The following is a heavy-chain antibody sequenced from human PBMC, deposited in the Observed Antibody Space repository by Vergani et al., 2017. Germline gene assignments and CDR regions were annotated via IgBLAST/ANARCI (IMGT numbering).Heavy chain of an antibody. Sequence: QVQLVQSGAEVKRPGASVKISCKASGYSFTSYYLNWVRQAPGQGLEWMGIINPDGGSTNTGPKFQGRITMTRDTSTNTVYMDLSNLRSKDTAIYYCARYAADMGAFPAPFDYWGQGTLVTVSS. CDR1: GYSFTSYY. CDR2: INPDGGST. V-gene: IGHV1-46*03. D-gene: IGHD6-13*01. CDR3: ARYAADMGAFPAPFDY. J-gene: IGHJ4*02.